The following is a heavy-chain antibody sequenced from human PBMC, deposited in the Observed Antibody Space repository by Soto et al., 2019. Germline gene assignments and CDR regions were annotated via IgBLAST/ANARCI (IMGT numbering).Heavy chain of an antibody. Sequence: SETLSLTCAVYGGSFSGYYWSWIRQPPGKGLEWIGEINHSGSTNYNPSLKSRVTISVDTSKNQFSLKLSSVTAADTAVYYCARGDSIQLWSYYYYYGMDVWGQGTTVT. CDR1: GGSFSGYY. CDR2: INHSGST. D-gene: IGHD5-18*01. J-gene: IGHJ6*02. V-gene: IGHV4-34*01. CDR3: ARGDSIQLWSYYYYYGMDV.